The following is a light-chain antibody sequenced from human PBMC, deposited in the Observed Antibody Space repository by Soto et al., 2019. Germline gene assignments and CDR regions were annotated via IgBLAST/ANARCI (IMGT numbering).Light chain of an antibody. Sequence: EIVMTQSPATLSVSPGERATISCRASQSVGSNLAWYQQKPGQAPRLLIYGASSRATGIPARFSGSGSGTDFTLIISSLQSEDFAVYYCQQYNNWPPITVGQGTRLEIK. V-gene: IGKV3-15*01. CDR2: GAS. J-gene: IGKJ5*01. CDR1: QSVGSN. CDR3: QQYNNWPPIT.